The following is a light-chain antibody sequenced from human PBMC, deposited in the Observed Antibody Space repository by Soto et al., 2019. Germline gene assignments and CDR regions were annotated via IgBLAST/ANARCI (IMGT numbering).Light chain of an antibody. CDR3: SSYTSSSTLLYV. V-gene: IGLV2-14*01. CDR1: SSDVGGYNY. Sequence: QSALTQPASVSGSPGQSITISCTGTSSDVGGYNYVSWYQQHPGKAPKLMIYDVSNRPSGVSNRFSGAKSGNTASLTISGLQAEDEAYDYCSSYTSSSTLLYVFGTGTKLTVL. CDR2: DVS. J-gene: IGLJ1*01.